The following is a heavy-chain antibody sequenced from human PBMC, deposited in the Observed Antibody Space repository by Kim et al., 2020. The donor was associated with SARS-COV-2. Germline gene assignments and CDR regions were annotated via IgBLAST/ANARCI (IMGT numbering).Heavy chain of an antibody. V-gene: IGHV4-59*12. CDR1: GGSISSYY. CDR2: IYYSGST. D-gene: IGHD3-22*01. Sequence: SETLSLTCTVSGGSISSYYWSWIRQPPGKGLEWIGYIYYSGSTNYNPSLKSRVTISVDTSKNQFSLKLSSVTAADTAVYYCARDSTYYYDSSGYYNWFDPWGQGTLVTVSS. CDR3: ARDSTYYYDSSGYYNWFDP. J-gene: IGHJ5*02.